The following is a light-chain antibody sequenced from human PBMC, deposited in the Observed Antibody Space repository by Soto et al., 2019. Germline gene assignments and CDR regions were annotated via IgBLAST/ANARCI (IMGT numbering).Light chain of an antibody. CDR1: QSVSSSY. Sequence: EIVLTQSPGALSLSPGERATLSCRASQSVSSSYLAWYQQKPGQAPRLLIYGASSRATGIPDRFRGSGSGTDFTLTISRLEPEDFAVYWCQQYGSSLTFGQGTKWIS. CDR2: GAS. V-gene: IGKV3-20*01. J-gene: IGKJ1*01. CDR3: QQYGSSLT.